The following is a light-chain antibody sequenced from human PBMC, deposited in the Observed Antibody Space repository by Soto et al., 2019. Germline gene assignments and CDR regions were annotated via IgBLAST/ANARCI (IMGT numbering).Light chain of an antibody. CDR3: QQYNNWPPLA. CDR2: GAS. J-gene: IGKJ4*01. V-gene: IGKV3-20*01. CDR1: QSVRSSY. Sequence: EIVLTQSPGTLSLSPGERATLSCRASQSVRSSYFGRYQQKPGQAPRLRIVGASTRAPGIPDRFSGSGSGTDFTLTISSLQSEDFAVYYCQQYNNWPPLAFGGGTKVDIK.